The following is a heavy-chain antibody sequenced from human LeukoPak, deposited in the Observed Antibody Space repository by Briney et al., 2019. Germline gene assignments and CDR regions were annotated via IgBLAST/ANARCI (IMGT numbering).Heavy chain of an antibody. Sequence: GRSLRLSCAASGFTFSNYGMHWVRQAPGKGLEWVAVIPYDGSNKYYADSVKGRFTISRDNSKNSLYLQMNSLRGEDTAVYYCAKLRGVAAAGTGYFDPWGQGTLVTVSS. J-gene: IGHJ5*01. CDR1: GFTFSNYG. CDR3: AKLRGVAAAGTGYFDP. V-gene: IGHV3-30*18. CDR2: IPYDGSNK. D-gene: IGHD6-13*01.